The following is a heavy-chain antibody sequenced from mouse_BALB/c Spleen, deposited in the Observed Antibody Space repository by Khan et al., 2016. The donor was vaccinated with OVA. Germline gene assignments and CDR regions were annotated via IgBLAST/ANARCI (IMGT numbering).Heavy chain of an antibody. D-gene: IGHD1-1*01. CDR3: ARGGYYDNSLFDY. V-gene: IGHV1-84*02. CDR2: IYPGSGNT. J-gene: IGHJ2*01. CDR1: GFTFADYY. Sequence: QVRLQQSGPELVKPGASVKISCKASGFTFADYYLNWVKQKPGQGLEWIGWIYPGSGNTKYNEKFMGKATLTVDTSSSTAYMQLSSQASEDTAVYFCARGGYYDNSLFDYWGQGTTLTVSS.